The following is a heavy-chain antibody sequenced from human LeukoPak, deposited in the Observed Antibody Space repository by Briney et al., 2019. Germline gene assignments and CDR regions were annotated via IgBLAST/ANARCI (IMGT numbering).Heavy chain of an antibody. CDR1: GGSFSGYY. J-gene: IGHJ4*02. CDR2: INHSGST. Sequence: SGTLSLTCAVYGGSFSGYYWSWIRQPPVKGLEWIGEINHSGSTNYNPSLKSRVTISVDTSKNQFSLKLSSVTAADTAVYYCARCGRGFYDSSGYYDYWGQGTLVTVSS. CDR3: ARCGRGFYDSSGYYDY. D-gene: IGHD3-22*01. V-gene: IGHV4-34*01.